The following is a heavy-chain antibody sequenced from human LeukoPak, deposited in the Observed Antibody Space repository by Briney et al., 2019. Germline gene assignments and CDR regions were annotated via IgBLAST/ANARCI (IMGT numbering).Heavy chain of an antibody. CDR2: ISYDGSNK. CDR1: GFTFSSYA. J-gene: IGHJ3*02. Sequence: PGGSLRLSCAASGFTFSSYAMHWVRQAPGKGLEWVAVISYDGSNKYYADSVKGRFTISRDNSKNTLYLQMNSLRAEDTAVYYCAKGDSPDYAFDIWGQGTMVTVSS. D-gene: IGHD4-11*01. CDR3: AKGDSPDYAFDI. V-gene: IGHV3-30*04.